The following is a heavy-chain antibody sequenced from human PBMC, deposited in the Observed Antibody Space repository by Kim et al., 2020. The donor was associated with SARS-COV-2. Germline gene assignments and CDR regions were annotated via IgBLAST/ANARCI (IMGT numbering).Heavy chain of an antibody. J-gene: IGHJ6*02. Sequence: GGSLRLSCAASGFTFSSYEMNWVRQAPGKGLEWVSYISSSGSTIYYADSVKGRFTISRDNAKNSLYLQMNSLRAEDTAVYYCAREETGLGYCSGGSCYAFTYYYYGMDVWGQGTTVTVSS. V-gene: IGHV3-48*03. D-gene: IGHD2-15*01. CDR1: GFTFSSYE. CDR2: ISSSGSTI. CDR3: AREETGLGYCSGGSCYAFTYYYYGMDV.